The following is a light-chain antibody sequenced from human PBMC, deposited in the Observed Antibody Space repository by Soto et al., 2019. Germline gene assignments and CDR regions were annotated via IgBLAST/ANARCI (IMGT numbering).Light chain of an antibody. J-gene: IGKJ1*01. CDR1: QSIRGW. V-gene: IGKV1-5*03. CDR2: QAS. CDR3: QQYNNGWT. Sequence: DILMTQSPSTLSASVGDRVNITCRASQSIRGWMAWYQQKPGQAPRLLIYQASNLESGVPSRFSGSGSGTEFTLSIRSPQADDVATYYCQQYNNGWTFGQGTKVEIK.